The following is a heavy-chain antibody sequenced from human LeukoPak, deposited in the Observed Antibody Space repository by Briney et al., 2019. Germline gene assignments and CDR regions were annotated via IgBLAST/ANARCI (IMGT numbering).Heavy chain of an antibody. CDR1: GYTLTELS. CDR2: FDPEDGET. Sequence: ASVKVSCKVSGYTLTELSMHWVRQAPGKGLEWMGGFDPEDGETINAQKFQGRVTMTEDTSTDTAYMELSSLRSEDTAVYYCATVYSGSFQSFDYWGQGTLVTVSS. J-gene: IGHJ4*02. CDR3: ATVYSGSFQSFDY. D-gene: IGHD3-10*01. V-gene: IGHV1-24*01.